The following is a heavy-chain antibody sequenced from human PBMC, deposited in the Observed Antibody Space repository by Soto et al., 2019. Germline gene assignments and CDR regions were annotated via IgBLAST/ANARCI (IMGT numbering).Heavy chain of an antibody. Sequence: QVPLQESGPGLVKPSQTLSLTCTVSGGSISSGGYYWSWIRQHPGKVLEWIGYMYYSVSTYYNPSLKSRATISVDKSKNQFSLKVSSVTAADTAVYYCSRDPQYWGQGTLVTVSS. CDR1: GGSISSGGYY. CDR2: MYYSVST. V-gene: IGHV4-31*03. J-gene: IGHJ4*02. CDR3: SRDPQY.